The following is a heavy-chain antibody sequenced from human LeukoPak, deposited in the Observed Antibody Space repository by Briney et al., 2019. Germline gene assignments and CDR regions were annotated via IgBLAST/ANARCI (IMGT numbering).Heavy chain of an antibody. D-gene: IGHD6-13*01. J-gene: IGHJ4*02. CDR3: ARDPRGIAAAPGGY. V-gene: IGHV1-69*05. CDR2: IIPIFGTA. CDR1: GGTFSSYA. Sequence: ASVKVSCKASGGTFSSYAISWVRQAPGQGLEWMGGIIPIFGTANYAQKLRGRVTMTTDTSTSTAYMELRSLRSDDTAVYYCARDPRGIAAAPGGYWGQGTLVTVSS.